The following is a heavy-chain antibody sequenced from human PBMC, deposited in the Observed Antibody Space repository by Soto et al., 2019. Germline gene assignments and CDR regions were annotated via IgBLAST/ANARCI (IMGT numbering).Heavy chain of an antibody. CDR3: AKEGPMIRGVIMTFRKYGMDV. J-gene: IGHJ6*02. D-gene: IGHD3-10*01. Sequence: PGGSLRLSCAASGFTFSNYAMSWVRQAPGKGLEWVSGISGSGGSTYYADSVKGRFTISRDNSKNTLYLQMDSLRAEDTAVYYCAKEGPMIRGVIMTFRKYGMDVWGQGTTVTVSS. V-gene: IGHV3-23*01. CDR1: GFTFSNYA. CDR2: ISGSGGST.